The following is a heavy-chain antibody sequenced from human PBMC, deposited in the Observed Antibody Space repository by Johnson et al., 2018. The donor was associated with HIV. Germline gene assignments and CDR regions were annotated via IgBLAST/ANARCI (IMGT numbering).Heavy chain of an antibody. CDR3: ARDRVGGFDI. V-gene: IGHV3-11*04. Sequence: VQLVESGGGVVKPGESLRLSCAASGFIFSDYYMTWIRQAPGKGLEWISYISSSGATIYYADSVKGRFTISRDNAKNSLYLQMNSLRAEDTAVYYSARDRVGGFDIWGQGTMVTVSS. D-gene: IGHD1-26*01. CDR2: ISSSGATI. J-gene: IGHJ3*02. CDR1: GFIFSDYY.